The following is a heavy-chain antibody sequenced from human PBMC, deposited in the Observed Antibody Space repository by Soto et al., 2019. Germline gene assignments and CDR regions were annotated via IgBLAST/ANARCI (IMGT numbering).Heavy chain of an antibody. Sequence: TSVTLSLTCTVSGASMSSGGYYLPWIRQSPGKGLEWIGYIYYSGSTNYNPSLKSRVTISVDTSKNQFSLTLNSVTAADTAVYYCARGGGSPYHNHEFDFWGQGTLVTVPQ. CDR3: ARGGGSPYHNHEFDF. CDR1: GASMSSGGYY. V-gene: IGHV4-61*08. J-gene: IGHJ4*02. D-gene: IGHD6-13*01. CDR2: IYYSGST.